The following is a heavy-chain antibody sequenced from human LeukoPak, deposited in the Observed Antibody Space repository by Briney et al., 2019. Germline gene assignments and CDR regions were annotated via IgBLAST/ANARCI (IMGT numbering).Heavy chain of an antibody. CDR2: INHSGST. Sequence: SETLSLTCAVYGGSFSGYYWSWIRQPPGKGLEWIGEINHSGSTNYNPSLKSRVNISVDTSKNQFSLKLSSVTAADTAVYYCARGPWIPISQLWWYFQHWGQGTLVTVSS. J-gene: IGHJ1*01. CDR3: ARGPWIPISQLWWYFQH. V-gene: IGHV4-34*01. CDR1: GGSFSGYY. D-gene: IGHD2-21*01.